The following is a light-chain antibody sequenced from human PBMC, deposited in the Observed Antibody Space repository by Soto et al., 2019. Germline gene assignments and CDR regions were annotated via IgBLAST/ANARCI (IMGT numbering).Light chain of an antibody. V-gene: IGKV4-1*01. Sequence: DIVMTLSPDSLAVSLGERATINCKSSQSVLYSSNNKNYLAWYQQKPGQPPNXLIYWASTRESGVPDRFSGSGSGTNFTLTISSLQAEDVAVYYCQQYYNNPWTFGQGTKVDIK. CDR1: QSVLYSSNNKNY. J-gene: IGKJ1*01. CDR2: WAS. CDR3: QQYYNNPWT.